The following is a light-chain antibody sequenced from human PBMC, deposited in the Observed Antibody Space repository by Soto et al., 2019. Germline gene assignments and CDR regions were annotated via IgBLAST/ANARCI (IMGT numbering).Light chain of an antibody. CDR2: GAS. CDR3: QQYGSSPRT. Sequence: EIVLTQSPGTLSLSPGERATLSCRASQSVSSSYLAWYQQKPGQAPRLLIYGASSRATGIPDRFSGSGSGTDFTLTISRLEPEDFAVYYCQQYGSSPRTFGHGTKMVIK. V-gene: IGKV3-20*01. CDR1: QSVSSSY. J-gene: IGKJ1*01.